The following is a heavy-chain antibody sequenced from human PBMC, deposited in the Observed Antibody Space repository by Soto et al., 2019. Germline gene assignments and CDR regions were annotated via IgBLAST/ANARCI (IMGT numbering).Heavy chain of an antibody. CDR1: GDSVSSNSAA. D-gene: IGHD1-26*01. J-gene: IGHJ4*02. CDR2: TYYRSKWYN. CDR3: ARDQSLEVGATYYFDY. V-gene: IGHV6-1*01. Sequence: SQTLSLTCAISGDSVSSNSAAWNWIRQSPSRGLEWLGRTYYRSKWYNDYAVSGKSRITINPDTSKNQFSLQLNSVTPEDTAVYYCARDQSLEVGATYYFDYWGQGTLVTVSS.